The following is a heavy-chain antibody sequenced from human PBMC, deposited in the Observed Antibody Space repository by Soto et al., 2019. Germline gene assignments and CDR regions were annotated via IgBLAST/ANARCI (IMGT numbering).Heavy chain of an antibody. CDR2: INHSGST. V-gene: IGHV4-34*01. D-gene: IGHD2-2*01. J-gene: IGHJ6*03. CDR3: ARGRGEYCSSTSCYAGRRSYYYYYMDV. CDR1: GWSFSGYY. Sequence: PSETLSLTCAVYGWSFSGYYWSWIRQPPGKGLEWIGEINHSGSTNYNPSLKSRVTISVDTSKNQFSLKLSSVTAADTAVYYCARGRGEYCSSTSCYAGRRSYYYYYMDVWGKGTTVTVSS.